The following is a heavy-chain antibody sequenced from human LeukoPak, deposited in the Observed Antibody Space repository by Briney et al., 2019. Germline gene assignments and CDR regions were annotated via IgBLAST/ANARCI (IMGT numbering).Heavy chain of an antibody. V-gene: IGHV4-39*01. CDR1: GGSISSSTYY. D-gene: IGHD3-16*01. J-gene: IGHJ4*02. CDR3: VRGSTLRHYQY. Sequence: SETLSLTCTVSGGSISSSTYYWGWIRRPPGKGLEWTVSIYYSGSTYYNPSLKSRVTLSVDTSKNQFSLKLSSVTAADTAVYYCVRGSTLRHYQYWGQGTLVTVSS. CDR2: IYYSGST.